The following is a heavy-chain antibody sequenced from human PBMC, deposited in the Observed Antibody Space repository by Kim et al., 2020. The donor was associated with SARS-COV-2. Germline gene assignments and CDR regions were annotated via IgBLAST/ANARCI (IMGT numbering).Heavy chain of an antibody. Sequence: GGSLRLSCAASGFTISSYALTWVRQAPGKVLEWVSTIRDSDSKTHYVDSVKGRFTISRDNSKSTLWLEMNSLRADDTAVYYCAKGGRNSCYSLLEYWGQGALVTVSS. CDR1: GFTISSYA. J-gene: IGHJ4*02. V-gene: IGHV3-23*01. CDR2: IRDSDSKT. D-gene: IGHD2-15*01. CDR3: AKGGRNSCYSLLEY.